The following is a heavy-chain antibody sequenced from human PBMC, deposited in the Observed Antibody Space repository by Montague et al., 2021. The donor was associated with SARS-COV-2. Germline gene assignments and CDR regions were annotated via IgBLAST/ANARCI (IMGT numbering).Heavy chain of an antibody. CDR3: ARRLDYWDSSGQRRHFDY. D-gene: IGHD3-22*01. CDR2: IPYHGNT. Sequence: SETLSLTCTVSGDSISSSSYDWGWIRRPPGKGLEWIGHIPYHGNTNYNPSLKSRVTISIDTSRNQFSLKVSSVTATDTAIYYCARRLDYWDSSGQRRHFDYWGQGTLATVSS. CDR1: GDSISSSSYD. V-gene: IGHV4-39*01. J-gene: IGHJ4*02.